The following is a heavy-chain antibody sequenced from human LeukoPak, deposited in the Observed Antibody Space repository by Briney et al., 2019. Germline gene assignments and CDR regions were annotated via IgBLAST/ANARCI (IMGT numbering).Heavy chain of an antibody. CDR3: ASPSVTTSGSYAYY. J-gene: IGHJ4*02. Sequence: ASVKVSCKASGYTFTSYDINWVRQATGQGLEWMGWMNPNSGNTGYAQKFQGRVTMTRDTSISTAYMELSRLRSDGTAVYYCASPSVTTSGSYAYYWGQGTLVTVSS. D-gene: IGHD1-26*01. CDR1: GYTFTSYD. V-gene: IGHV1-8*01. CDR2: MNPNSGNT.